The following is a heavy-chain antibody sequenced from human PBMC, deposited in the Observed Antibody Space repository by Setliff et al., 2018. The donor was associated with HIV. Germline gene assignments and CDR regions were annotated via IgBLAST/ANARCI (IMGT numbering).Heavy chain of an antibody. V-gene: IGHV4-31*03. CDR3: ARLQKLDDIYYLDD. J-gene: IGHJ4*02. D-gene: IGHD4-4*01. CDR2: ISYRGTT. Sequence: SETLSLTCTVSGVSINSGDYFWSWIRQHLGKGLEWIGYISYRGTTYYNPSFKSRVTMSMDTSKNQVSLKLTSVTAADTAVHFCARLQKLDDIYYLDDWGQGTLVTVSS. CDR1: GVSINSGDYF.